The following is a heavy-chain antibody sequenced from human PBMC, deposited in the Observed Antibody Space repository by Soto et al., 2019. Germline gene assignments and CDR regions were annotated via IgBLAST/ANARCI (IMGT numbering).Heavy chain of an antibody. CDR2: IIPIFGTA. CDR3: AREISTVVTGWFDP. J-gene: IGHJ5*02. Sequence: SVKVSCKASGGTFSSYAISWVRQAPGQGLEWMGGIIPIFGTANYAQKFQGRVTITADESTSTAYMELSSLRSEDTAVYYCAREISTVVTGWFDPWGQGTQVTVSS. D-gene: IGHD2-15*01. CDR1: GGTFSSYA. V-gene: IGHV1-69*13.